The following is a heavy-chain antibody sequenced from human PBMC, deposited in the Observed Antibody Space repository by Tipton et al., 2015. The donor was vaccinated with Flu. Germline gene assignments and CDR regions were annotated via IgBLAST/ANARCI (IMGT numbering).Heavy chain of an antibody. CDR3: SREGPYYYGSGSYYLLPY. CDR2: ISAYNGNT. V-gene: IGHV1-18*01. Sequence: QLVQSGAEVKKPGASVKVSCKASGYTFTSYGISWVRQAPGQGLEWMGWISAYNGNTNYAQKRQGRVAMTTDTSTSTAYMELRSLRSDDAAVYFCSREGPYYYGSGSYYLLPYWGRGPLVTLSS. CDR1: GYTFTSYG. J-gene: IGHJ4*02. D-gene: IGHD3-10*01.